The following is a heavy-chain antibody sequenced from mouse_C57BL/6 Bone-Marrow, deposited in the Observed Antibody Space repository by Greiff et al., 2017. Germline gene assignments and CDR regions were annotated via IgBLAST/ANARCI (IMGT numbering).Heavy chain of an antibody. J-gene: IGHJ3*01. Sequence: VQLQQSGPELVKPGASVKISCKASGYTFTDYYMNWVKQSHGKSLEWIGDINPNNGGTSYNQKFKGKATLTVDKSSSTAYMELRSLTSEDSAVYYCARDDGYYGWCAYWGQGTLVTVSA. D-gene: IGHD2-3*01. CDR3: ARDDGYYGWCAY. CDR2: INPNNGGT. CDR1: GYTFTDYY. V-gene: IGHV1-26*01.